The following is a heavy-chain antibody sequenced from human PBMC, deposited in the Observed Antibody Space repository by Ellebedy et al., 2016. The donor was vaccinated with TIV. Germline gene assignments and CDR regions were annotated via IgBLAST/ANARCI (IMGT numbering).Heavy chain of an antibody. CDR3: ATATTVTTEVSY. CDR2: IIPTLVIS. V-gene: IGHV1-69*10. D-gene: IGHD4-11*01. Sequence: ASVKVSCKASAGPFRHHAITWVRQAPGQGLEWVGRIIPTLVISKYAQNFQGRVTITADRSTSTVYMELSSLRSEDTAVYYCATATTVTTEVSYWGQGTQVTVSS. CDR1: AGPFRHHA. J-gene: IGHJ4*02.